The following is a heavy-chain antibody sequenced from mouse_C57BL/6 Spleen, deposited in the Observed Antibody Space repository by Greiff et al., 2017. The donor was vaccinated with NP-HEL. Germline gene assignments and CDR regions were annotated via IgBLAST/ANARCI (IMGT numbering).Heavy chain of an antibody. J-gene: IGHJ2*01. CDR3: ARNYYGSSYDY. CDR1: GYAFSSYW. Sequence: VQLVESGAELVKPGASVKISCKASGYAFSSYWMNWVKQRPGKGLEWIGQIYPGDGDTNYNGKFKGKATLTADKSSSTAYMQLSSLTSEDSAVYFCARNYYGSSYDYWGQSTTLTVSS. CDR2: IYPGDGDT. D-gene: IGHD1-1*01. V-gene: IGHV1-80*01.